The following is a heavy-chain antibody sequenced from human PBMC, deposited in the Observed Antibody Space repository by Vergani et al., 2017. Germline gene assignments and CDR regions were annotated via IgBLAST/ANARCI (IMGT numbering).Heavy chain of an antibody. V-gene: IGHV3-9*01. CDR1: GITFWKFG. CDR2: ISCNSGAV. Sequence: EVDLVESGGGLAQPGGSLRLSCEASGITFWKFGMHWVRQGPGKGLEWVSGISCNSGAVDYADSVRGRFTISRDNAKNSLFLEMNSLRFEDTAVYFCTKGSVYYHDSADHGYDPYTGIDLWGEGTLVTVSS. D-gene: IGHD5-12*01. CDR3: TKGSVYYHDSADHGYDPYTGIDL. J-gene: IGHJ3*01.